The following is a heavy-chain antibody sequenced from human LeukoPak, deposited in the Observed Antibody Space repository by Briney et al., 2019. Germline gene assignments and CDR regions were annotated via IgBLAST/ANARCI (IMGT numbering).Heavy chain of an antibody. Sequence: PGGSLRLSCAASGFKFSDFWMTWVRQTPGKGLEWVANIKEDGSEEYHVDSVKGRFTVSRDNTKNSLFLQMNSLRGDDTAAYYCVRDSRPGGAMGLYHNFDFWGQGTLVTVSS. CDR2: IKEDGSEE. D-gene: IGHD3-16*01. CDR3: VRDSRPGGAMGLYHNFDF. CDR1: GFKFSDFW. V-gene: IGHV3-7*01. J-gene: IGHJ4*02.